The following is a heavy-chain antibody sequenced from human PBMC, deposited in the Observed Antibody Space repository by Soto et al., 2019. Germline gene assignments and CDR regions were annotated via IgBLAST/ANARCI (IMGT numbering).Heavy chain of an antibody. D-gene: IGHD1-26*01. CDR3: AGGYSGSSPRGIYYYYGMDV. CDR1: GGTFSSYA. CDR2: IIPIFGTA. J-gene: IGHJ6*02. V-gene: IGHV1-69*13. Sequence: SVKVSCKASGGTFSSYAISWVRQAPGQGLEWMGGIIPIFGTANYAQKFQGRVTITADESTSTAYMELSSLRSEDTAVYYCAGGYSGSSPRGIYYYYGMDVWGQGTTVTVSS.